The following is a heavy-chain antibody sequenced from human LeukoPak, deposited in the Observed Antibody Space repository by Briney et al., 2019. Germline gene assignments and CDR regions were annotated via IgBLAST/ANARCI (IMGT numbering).Heavy chain of an antibody. CDR2: IYSGSTT. J-gene: IGHJ1*01. CDR3: ASGMSAVAVNFQH. Sequence: GGSLRLSCAASGFSVSSNYMNWVRQAPGKGLEWVSVIYSGSTTYYADSVKGRLTISRDNSKNTLYLQMNSLRAEDTAMYYCASGMSAVAVNFQHWGQGTLVTVSS. V-gene: IGHV3-53*01. CDR1: GFSVSSNY. D-gene: IGHD6-19*01.